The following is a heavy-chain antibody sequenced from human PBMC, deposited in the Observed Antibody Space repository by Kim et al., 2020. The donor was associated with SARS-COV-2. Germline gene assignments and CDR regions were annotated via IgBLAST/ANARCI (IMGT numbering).Heavy chain of an antibody. V-gene: IGHV1-58*01. CDR2: T. J-gene: IGHJ4*02. Sequence: TNYAQKFQERVTITRDMSTSTAYMELSSLRSEDTAVYYCAYGSGSYTVDYWGQGTLVTVSS. D-gene: IGHD3-10*01. CDR3: AYGSGSYTVDY.